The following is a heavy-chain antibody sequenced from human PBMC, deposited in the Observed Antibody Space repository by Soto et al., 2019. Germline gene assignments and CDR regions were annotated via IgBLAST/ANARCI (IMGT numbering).Heavy chain of an antibody. Sequence: QLQLQEKGPGLVTPSETLSLTCTVSGGSVSSTSYYWGWIRQPPGKGLEWIGSIYYSGSTYYNPSLKSRVTVSVDTSKNQSSLKLSSVTAADTAVYYWARIVGIRNSIGQRYYFDYWGQGTLVTVSS. V-gene: IGHV4-39*01. D-gene: IGHD6-19*01. CDR3: ARIVGIRNSIGQRYYFDY. CDR2: IYYSGST. CDR1: GGSVSSTSYY. J-gene: IGHJ4*02.